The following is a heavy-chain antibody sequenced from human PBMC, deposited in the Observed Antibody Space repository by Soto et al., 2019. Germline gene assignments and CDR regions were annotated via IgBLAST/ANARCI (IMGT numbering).Heavy chain of an antibody. CDR1: GDSFTSYW. D-gene: IGHD2-2*01. V-gene: IGHV5-51*01. CDR3: ARLGIDVVVPGAQSYSYGMDV. Sequence: VESLRISCKVSGDSFTSYWIGWVLQMPGKGLECMGIIYPGDSDTRYSPSFQGQVTISADKSISTAYLQWSSLKASDTAMYYCARLGIDVVVPGAQSYSYGMDVWGQGTTVTVSS. CDR2: IYPGDSDT. J-gene: IGHJ6*01.